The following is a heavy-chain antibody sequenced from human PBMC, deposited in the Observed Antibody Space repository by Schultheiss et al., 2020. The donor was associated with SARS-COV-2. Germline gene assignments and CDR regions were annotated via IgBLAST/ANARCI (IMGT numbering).Heavy chain of an antibody. Sequence: GGSLRLSCKTSGYTFAFSWIGWVRQMPGKGLEWMGIIYPDNSYTKYSPSFQGQVTISADKSISTAYLQWSSLKASDTAMYYCARHSDVYSGSYFDYWGQGTLVTVSS. CDR1: GYTFAFSW. J-gene: IGHJ4*02. D-gene: IGHD1-26*01. V-gene: IGHV5-51*01. CDR2: IYPDNSYT. CDR3: ARHSDVYSGSYFDY.